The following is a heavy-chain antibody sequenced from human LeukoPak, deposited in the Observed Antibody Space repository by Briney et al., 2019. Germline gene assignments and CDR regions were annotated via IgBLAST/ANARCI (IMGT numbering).Heavy chain of an antibody. Sequence: GGSLRLSCAASGFTFGDHVMNWVRQLPGKRLEWVAYVSGSGSTVYYADSVKGRFTVSRDNGKSSLYLQMNSLRVEDTALYYCVRQFASWGQGTLVTVSS. CDR2: VSGSGSTV. J-gene: IGHJ4*02. V-gene: IGHV3-48*01. CDR1: GFTFGDHV. CDR3: VRQFAS.